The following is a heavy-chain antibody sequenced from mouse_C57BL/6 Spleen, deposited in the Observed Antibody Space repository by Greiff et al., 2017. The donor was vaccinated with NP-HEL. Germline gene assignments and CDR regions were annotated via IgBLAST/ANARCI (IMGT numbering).Heavy chain of an antibody. CDR2: IRSKSNNYAT. CDR3: VRHEGAMDY. Sequence: EVKVEESGGGLVQPKGSLKLSCAASGFSFNTYAMNWVRQAPGKGLEWVARIRSKSNNYATYYADSVKDRFTISRDESESMLYLQMNNLKTEDTAMYYWVRHEGAMDYWGQGTSVTVSS. CDR1: GFSFNTYA. J-gene: IGHJ4*01. V-gene: IGHV10-1*01.